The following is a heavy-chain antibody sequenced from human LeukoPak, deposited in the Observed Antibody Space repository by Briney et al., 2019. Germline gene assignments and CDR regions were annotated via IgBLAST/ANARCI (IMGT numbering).Heavy chain of an antibody. CDR1: GFTFSNAW. CDR3: TNLSELTIGARRINWFDP. Sequence: GGSLRLSCAASGFTFSNAWMSWVRQAPGKGLEWVGRLKSKSDGGTTDYAAPVKGRFTISRDDSKNRLYLQMNSLKTEDTAVYYCTNLSELTIGARRINWFDPWGQGTLVTVSS. V-gene: IGHV3-15*01. D-gene: IGHD6-6*01. CDR2: LKSKSDGGTT. J-gene: IGHJ5*02.